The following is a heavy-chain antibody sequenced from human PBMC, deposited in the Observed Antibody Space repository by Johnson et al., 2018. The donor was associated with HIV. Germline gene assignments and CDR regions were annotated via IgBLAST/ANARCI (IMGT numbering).Heavy chain of an antibody. CDR2: ISWNSGSI. Sequence: VQLVESGGGLVQPDRSLRLSCAASGFTFDNYAMHWVRQAPGKGLEWVSSISWNSGSIGYADSVKGRFTISRDNAKNSLYLQMNSLRAEDTALYYGAKDISDYSNYGGWAFDIWGQGTMVTVSS. J-gene: IGHJ3*02. V-gene: IGHV3-9*01. CDR3: AKDISDYSNYGGWAFDI. D-gene: IGHD4-11*01. CDR1: GFTFDNYA.